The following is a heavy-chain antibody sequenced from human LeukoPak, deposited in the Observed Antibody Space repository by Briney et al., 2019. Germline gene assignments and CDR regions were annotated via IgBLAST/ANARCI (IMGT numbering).Heavy chain of an antibody. D-gene: IGHD2-2*02. CDR1: GGTFSSYA. Sequence: ASVKVSCKASGGTFSSYAISWVRQAPGQGLEWMGGIIPIFGTANYAQKFQGRVTITADESTSTAYMELSSLRSEDTAVYYCARDRPFNDYCSSTSCYNYDWGQGTLVTVSS. CDR2: IIPIFGTA. V-gene: IGHV1-69*13. CDR3: ARDRPFNDYCSSTSCYNYD. J-gene: IGHJ4*02.